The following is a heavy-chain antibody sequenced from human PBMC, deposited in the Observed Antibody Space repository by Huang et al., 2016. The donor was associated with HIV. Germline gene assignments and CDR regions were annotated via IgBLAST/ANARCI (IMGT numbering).Heavy chain of an antibody. CDR3: ARAKDTWDAYDI. V-gene: IGHV3-30-3*01. CDR1: GFPFTNHA. Sequence: QVQLVEFGGGVVQPGRSLILSCAASGFPFTNHAIHCVRQAPVKGLDWVAVISNDGSNNDSADSVKGRFTISRDSSKSTLFLHMTSLRTEDTAVYYCARAKDTWDAYDIWGQGTMVSVSS. J-gene: IGHJ3*02. D-gene: IGHD5-18*01. CDR2: ISNDGSNN.